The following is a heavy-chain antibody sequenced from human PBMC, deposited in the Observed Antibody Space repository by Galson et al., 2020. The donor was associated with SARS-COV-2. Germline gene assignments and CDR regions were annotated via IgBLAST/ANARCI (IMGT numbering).Heavy chain of an antibody. D-gene: IGHD6-6*01. CDR2: ISGSADTI. CDR1: GFTFSSSE. J-gene: IGHJ3*02. V-gene: IGHV3-48*03. Sequence: GGSLRLSCAASGFTFSSSEMNWVRQAPGKGLEWISYISGSADTIYYVDSVKGRFTISRDNAKNSLYLQMNSLRADDTAVYYCARPIPYSSSSSSFDIWGQGTVVTVSS. CDR3: ARPIPYSSSSSSFDI.